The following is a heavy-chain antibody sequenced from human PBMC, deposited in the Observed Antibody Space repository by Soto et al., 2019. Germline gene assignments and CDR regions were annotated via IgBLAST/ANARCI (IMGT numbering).Heavy chain of an antibody. Sequence: PVGSLRLSCAASGFTFSSYGMHWVRQAPGKGLEWVAVISYDGSNKYYADSVKGRFTISRDNSKNTLYLQMNSLRAEDTAVYYCAKESSSGWYSYYFDYWGQGTLVTVSS. V-gene: IGHV3-30*18. CDR1: GFTFSSYG. J-gene: IGHJ4*02. D-gene: IGHD6-19*01. CDR3: AKESSSGWYSYYFDY. CDR2: ISYDGSNK.